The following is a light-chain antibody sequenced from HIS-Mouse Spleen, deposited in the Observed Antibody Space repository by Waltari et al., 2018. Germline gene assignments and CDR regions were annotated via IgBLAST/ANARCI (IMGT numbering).Light chain of an antibody. CDR1: QSVSSN. V-gene: IGKV3-15*01. CDR2: GAS. J-gene: IGKJ1*01. CDR3: QQYNNWPPWT. Sequence: DTATLSCRASQSVSSNLAWYQQKPGQAPRLLIYGASTRATGIPARFSGSGSGTEFTLTISSMQSEDFAVYYCQQYNNWPPWTFGQGTKVEIK.